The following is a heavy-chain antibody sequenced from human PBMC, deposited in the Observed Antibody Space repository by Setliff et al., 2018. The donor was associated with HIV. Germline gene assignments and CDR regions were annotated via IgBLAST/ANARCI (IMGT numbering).Heavy chain of an antibody. CDR1: GYTFTSYG. V-gene: IGHV1-18*01. J-gene: IGHJ4*02. CDR2: ISAYNGNT. CDR3: ARAERGYSYGPGDY. Sequence: ASVKVSCKSSGYTFTSYGISWVRQAPGQGLEWMGWISAYNGNTNYAQKLQGRVTMTTDTSTSTAYMELRSLRSYDTAVYYCARAERGYSYGPGDYWGQGTLVTVSS. D-gene: IGHD5-18*01.